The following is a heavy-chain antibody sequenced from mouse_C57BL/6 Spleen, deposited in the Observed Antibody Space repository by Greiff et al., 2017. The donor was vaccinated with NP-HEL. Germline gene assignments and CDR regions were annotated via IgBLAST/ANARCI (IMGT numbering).Heavy chain of an antibody. CDR3: TGALGAWFAY. J-gene: IGHJ3*01. D-gene: IGHD3-3*01. CDR1: GFTFSNYW. V-gene: IGHV6-3*01. CDR2: IRLKSDNYAT. Sequence: EVKLVESGGGLVQPGGSMKLSCVASGFTFSNYWMNWVRQSPEKGLEWVAQIRLKSDNYATHYAESVKGRFTISRDDSKSSVYLQMNNLRAEDTGIYYCTGALGAWFAYWGQGTLVTVSA.